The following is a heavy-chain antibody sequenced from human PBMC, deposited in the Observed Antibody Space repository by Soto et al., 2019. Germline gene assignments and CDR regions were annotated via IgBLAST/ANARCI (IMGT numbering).Heavy chain of an antibody. Sequence: SETLSLTCTVSGGSVSTGSYYWSWIRQPPGKGLEWIGYIYYSGITHYNPSLKSRAPISLDTPKNQFSLKLSSVTAADTAVYYCVSGSRDNFDRSGTELWFDPWGQGALVTVS. J-gene: IGHJ5*02. D-gene: IGHD3-22*01. CDR2: IYYSGIT. V-gene: IGHV4-61*01. CDR1: GGSVSTGSYY. CDR3: VSGSRDNFDRSGTELWFDP.